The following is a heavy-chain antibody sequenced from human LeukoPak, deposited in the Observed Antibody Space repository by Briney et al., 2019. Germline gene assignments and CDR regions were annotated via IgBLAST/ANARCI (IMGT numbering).Heavy chain of an antibody. CDR1: GGTFSSYA. CDR3: AIGTAGTTVTLFDY. V-gene: IGHV1-69*13. J-gene: IGHJ4*02. Sequence: SVKVSCKASGGTFSSYAISWVRQAPGQGLEWMGGIIPIFGTANYAQKFQGRVTITADESTSTAYMELSSLRSEDTAVYYCAIGTAGTTVTLFDYWGQGTLVTVSS. D-gene: IGHD4-17*01. CDR2: IIPIFGTA.